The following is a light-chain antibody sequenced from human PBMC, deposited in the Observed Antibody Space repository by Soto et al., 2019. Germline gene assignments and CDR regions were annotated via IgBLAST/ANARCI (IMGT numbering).Light chain of an antibody. V-gene: IGKV3-15*01. Sequence: EILMTQSPATLSLSPGERATLSCRASQSVSSNLAWYQQKPGQAPRLLIYGASTRATGAPARFSGSGSGTEFTLTISTLQSEDFAVYYCQQYDNWPPLTFGGGTKVDIK. CDR1: QSVSSN. CDR3: QQYDNWPPLT. CDR2: GAS. J-gene: IGKJ4*01.